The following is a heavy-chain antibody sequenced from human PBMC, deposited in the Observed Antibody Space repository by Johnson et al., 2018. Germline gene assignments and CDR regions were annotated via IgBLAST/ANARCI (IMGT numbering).Heavy chain of an antibody. J-gene: IGHJ6*03. D-gene: IGHD3-10*01. Sequence: QVQLVESGGGVVQPGRSLTLSCAASGLTLSTYTMHWVRQAPGKGLEWLSVISYDGSNKYYADSVKGRFTISRENSKNTVYMQMNRLRAEDTAVYYCAKPRYGSGSPRSVLYYYYYMDVWGNGTTVTVSS. V-gene: IGHV3-30*18. CDR1: GLTLSTYT. CDR2: ISYDGSNK. CDR3: AKPRYGSGSPRSVLYYYYYMDV.